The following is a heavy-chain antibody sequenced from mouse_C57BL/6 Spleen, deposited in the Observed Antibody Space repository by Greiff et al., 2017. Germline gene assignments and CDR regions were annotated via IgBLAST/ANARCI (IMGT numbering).Heavy chain of an antibody. CDR3: AKGYYGSRYYAMDY. CDR1: GFSLTSYG. D-gene: IGHD1-1*01. J-gene: IGHJ4*01. CDR2: IWSGGST. Sequence: QVHLQQSGPGLVQPSQSLSITCTVSGFSLTSYGVHWVRQPPGKGLEWLGVIWSGGSTDYNAAFISRLSISKDNSKSQVFFKMNSLQADDTAIYCCAKGYYGSRYYAMDYWGQGTSVTVSS. V-gene: IGHV2-4*01.